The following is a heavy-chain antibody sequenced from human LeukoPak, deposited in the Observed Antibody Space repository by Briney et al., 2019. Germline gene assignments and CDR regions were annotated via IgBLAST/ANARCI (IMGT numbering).Heavy chain of an antibody. V-gene: IGHV4-59*12. CDR1: GGSISSYY. D-gene: IGHD3-3*01. J-gene: IGHJ3*02. CDR3: ARDKTAVWSGYYDHDAFDI. Sequence: SETLSLTCTVSGGSISSYYWSWIRQPPGKGLEWIGYIYYSGSTNYNPSLKSRVTISVDTSKNQFSLKLSSVTAADTAVYYCARDKTAVWSGYYDHDAFDIWGQGTMVTVSS. CDR2: IYYSGST.